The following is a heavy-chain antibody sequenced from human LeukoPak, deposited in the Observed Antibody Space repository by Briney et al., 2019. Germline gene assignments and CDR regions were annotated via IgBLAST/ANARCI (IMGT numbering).Heavy chain of an antibody. D-gene: IGHD2-8*01. CDR2: ISGGGSDT. CDR3: AKTSGYTYANKNDY. Sequence: PGGSLRLSCAASGFTFHNFAMSWVRQAPGKGLEWVSTISGGGSDTYYADSVKGRFTISRDNSKNTLFLQVNSLRAEDTAVYYCAKTSGYTYANKNDYWGQGSLVTVSS. J-gene: IGHJ4*02. V-gene: IGHV3-23*01. CDR1: GFTFHNFA.